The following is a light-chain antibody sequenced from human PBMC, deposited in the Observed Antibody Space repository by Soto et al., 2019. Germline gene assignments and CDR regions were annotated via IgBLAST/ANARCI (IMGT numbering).Light chain of an antibody. CDR1: QSVRND. Sequence: EIVLTQSPATLSLSPGERATLSCRASQSVRNDLVWYHQKPGQAPRVLIYSASNRATGIPARFSGSGSGTDFTLTISSLETEDFAVYYCQQRTNWPPTVGGGTKVEMK. V-gene: IGKV3-11*01. CDR2: SAS. J-gene: IGKJ4*01. CDR3: QQRTNWPPT.